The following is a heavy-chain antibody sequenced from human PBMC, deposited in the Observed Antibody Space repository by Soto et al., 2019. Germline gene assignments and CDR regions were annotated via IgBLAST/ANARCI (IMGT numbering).Heavy chain of an antibody. CDR1: GGSISSGGYY. Sequence: QVQLQESGPGLVKPSQTLSLTCTVSGGSISSGGYYWSWIRQHPGKGLEWIGYIYYSGSTYYNPSLKSRVTLPVDTSKNQFSLKLSSVTAAETAVYYCARDRGYNDGNWFDPWGQGTLVTVSS. J-gene: IGHJ5*02. CDR2: IYYSGST. V-gene: IGHV4-31*03. D-gene: IGHD5-18*01. CDR3: ARDRGYNDGNWFDP.